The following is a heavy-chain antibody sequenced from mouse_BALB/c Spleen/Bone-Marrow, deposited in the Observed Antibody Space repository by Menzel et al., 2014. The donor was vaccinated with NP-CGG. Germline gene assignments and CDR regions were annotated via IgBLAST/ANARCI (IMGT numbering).Heavy chain of an antibody. CDR3: ARGGNWEDFDY. J-gene: IGHJ2*01. CDR1: GVTFSSFG. D-gene: IGHD4-1*01. Sequence: EVQGVESGGGLVQPGGSRKLSCAASGVTFSSFGMHWVRQAPERGLEWVAYISSGSSTIYYADTVKGRFTISRDNPKNTLFLQMTSLRSEDTAMYYCARGGNWEDFDYWGQGTTLTVSS. V-gene: IGHV5-17*02. CDR2: ISSGSSTI.